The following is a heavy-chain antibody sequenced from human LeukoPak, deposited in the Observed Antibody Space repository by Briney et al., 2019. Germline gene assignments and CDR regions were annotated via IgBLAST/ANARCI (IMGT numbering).Heavy chain of an antibody. V-gene: IGHV4-30-2*01. J-gene: IGHJ3*01. CDR2: IYHSGST. D-gene: IGHD2-8*02. CDR1: GGSISSGGYS. CDR3: ARVIENTGGAFDV. Sequence: PSETLSLTCAVSGGSISSGGYSWSWIRQPPGKGLEWIGYIYHSGSTYYNPSLKSRVTISVDTSKNQFSLKLSSVTAADTAVYYCARVIENTGGAFDVWGQGTMVTVSS.